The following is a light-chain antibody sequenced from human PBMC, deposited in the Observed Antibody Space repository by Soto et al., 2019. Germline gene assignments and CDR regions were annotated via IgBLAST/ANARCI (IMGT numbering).Light chain of an antibody. CDR2: GAS. V-gene: IGKV3-20*01. Sequence: ESVLTQSPGTLSLSPGARATLPCRASQSLSNKLAWYQQKPGQAPRLLTYGASSRATGIPGRFSGSGSGTAFTLTISRLEPEDFVLYYCQHFRAFGQGTRLEIK. CDR3: QHFRA. CDR1: QSLSNK. J-gene: IGKJ5*01.